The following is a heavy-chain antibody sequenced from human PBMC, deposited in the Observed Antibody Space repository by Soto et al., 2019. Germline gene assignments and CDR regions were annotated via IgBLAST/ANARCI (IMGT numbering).Heavy chain of an antibody. J-gene: IGHJ4*02. CDR2: ISYDGSNK. D-gene: IGHD6-19*01. V-gene: IGHV3-30-3*01. CDR3: ARDFTSGPPLDY. CDR1: GFTFGSYA. Sequence: GGSLRLSCAASGFTFGSYAMHWVRQAPGKGLEWVAVISYDGSNKDYADSVKGRLTISRDNSKNTLYLQMNSLRGEDTAVYYCARDFTSGPPLDYWGQGTLVTVSS.